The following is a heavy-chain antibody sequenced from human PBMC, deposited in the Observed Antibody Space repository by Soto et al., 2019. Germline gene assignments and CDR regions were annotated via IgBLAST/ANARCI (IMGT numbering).Heavy chain of an antibody. CDR2: ISGSGGST. CDR1: GFTFSSYA. Sequence: GGSLRLSCAASGFTFSSYAMSWVRQAPGKGLEWVSAISGSGGSTYYADSVKGRFTISRDNSKNTLYLQMNSLRAEDTAVYYCAKRGDIVVVPAATTFDYWGQGTLVTVSS. J-gene: IGHJ4*02. D-gene: IGHD2-2*01. V-gene: IGHV3-23*01. CDR3: AKRGDIVVVPAATTFDY.